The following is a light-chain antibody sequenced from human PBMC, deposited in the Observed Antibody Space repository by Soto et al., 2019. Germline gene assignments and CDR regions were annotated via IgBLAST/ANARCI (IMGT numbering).Light chain of an antibody. CDR2: HVA. CDR1: SRDVGGYEY. Sequence: QSVLTQPRSVSGSPGQSVTISRSRTSRDVGGYEYVSWYQQHPGTAPTLIIYHVAQRPSGVPDRFSASKSGTTASLTISGLQAEDEAEYFCCSYAAGQTLVFGGGTKVTVL. V-gene: IGLV2-11*01. CDR3: CSYAAGQTLV. J-gene: IGLJ2*01.